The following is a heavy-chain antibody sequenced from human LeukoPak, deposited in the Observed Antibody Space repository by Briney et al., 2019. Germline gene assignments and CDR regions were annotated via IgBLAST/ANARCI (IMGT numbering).Heavy chain of an antibody. V-gene: IGHV1-46*01. D-gene: IGHD3-10*01. J-gene: IGHJ5*02. Sequence: GASVQVSCQASGYTFTSYCIHWVRQAPGQGHEWMGMINPSGGITKLAQKVQCRVTLTRDTATSTDYMDLSRLKSEDTAVYYCARDSGHWFYPWGQRTLVTVSS. CDR3: ARDSGHWFYP. CDR2: INPSGGIT. CDR1: GYTFTSYC.